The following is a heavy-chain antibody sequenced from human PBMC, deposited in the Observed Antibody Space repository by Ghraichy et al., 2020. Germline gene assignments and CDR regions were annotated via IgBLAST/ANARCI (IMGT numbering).Heavy chain of an antibody. D-gene: IGHD3/OR15-3a*01. Sequence: ASVKVSCKASGYTFTSYAMHWVRQAPGQRLEWMGWINAGNGNTKYSQKFQGRVTITRDTSASTAYMELSSLRSEDTAVYYCARVSEDWAREDDAFDIWGQGTMVTVSS. CDR2: INAGNGNT. CDR3: ARVSEDWAREDDAFDI. V-gene: IGHV1-3*01. CDR1: GYTFTSYA. J-gene: IGHJ3*02.